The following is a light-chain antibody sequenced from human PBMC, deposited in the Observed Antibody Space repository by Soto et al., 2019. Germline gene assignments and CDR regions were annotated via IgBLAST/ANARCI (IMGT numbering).Light chain of an antibody. V-gene: IGKV1-5*01. J-gene: IGKJ5*01. CDR3: QQVNSYPIT. CDR2: DAP. Sequence: DIQMTQSPSTLSASVGDRVTITCRASQSISSWLAWYQQKPGKAPKLLIYDAPSLESGVPSRFSGSYSGTEFTLTITSLQPEDFATYYCQQVNSYPITFGQGTRLEIK. CDR1: QSISSW.